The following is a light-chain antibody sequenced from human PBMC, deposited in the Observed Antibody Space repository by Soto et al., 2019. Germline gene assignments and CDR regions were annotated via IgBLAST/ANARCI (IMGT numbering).Light chain of an antibody. CDR1: SSDVGGYNH. CDR3: SSYAGNSRYV. V-gene: IGLV2-14*01. CDR2: EVT. J-gene: IGLJ1*01. Sequence: QSVLAQPASVSGSPGQSITISCTGTSSDVGGYNHVSWYQQHPGKAPKLMIYEVTNRPSGVSTRFSGSKSGNTASLAVSGLQAEDEADYYCSSYAGNSRYVFGTGTKVTVL.